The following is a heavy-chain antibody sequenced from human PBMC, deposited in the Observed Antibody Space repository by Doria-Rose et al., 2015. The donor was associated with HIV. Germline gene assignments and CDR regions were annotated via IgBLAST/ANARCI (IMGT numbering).Heavy chain of an antibody. J-gene: IGHJ4*02. CDR1: GVSLSSPGMG. V-gene: IGHV2-26*01. CDR3: ARIKSSRWYHKYYFDF. CDR2: IFSDDER. D-gene: IGHD6-13*01. Sequence: QITLKESGPVLVKPTETLTLTCTVSGVSLSSPGMGVSWIRQPPGKALEWLATIFSDDERSYKTSLKSRLTISSVTSKRQVVLTMTDMDPVDTATYYCARIKSSRWYHKYYFDFWGQGTLVIVSA.